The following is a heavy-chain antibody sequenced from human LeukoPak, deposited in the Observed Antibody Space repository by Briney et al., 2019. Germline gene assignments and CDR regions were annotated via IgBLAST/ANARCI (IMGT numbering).Heavy chain of an antibody. V-gene: IGHV1-18*01. CDR3: AREPRVDCSGGSCYIPFDY. Sequence: ASVKVSCKASGYTFTSYGISWVRQAPGQGLEWMGWISAYNGNTNYAQKLQGRVTMTTDTSTSTAYMELRSLRSDDTAVYYCAREPRVDCSGGSCYIPFDYWGQGTLVTVSS. D-gene: IGHD2-15*01. CDR2: ISAYNGNT. J-gene: IGHJ4*02. CDR1: GYTFTSYG.